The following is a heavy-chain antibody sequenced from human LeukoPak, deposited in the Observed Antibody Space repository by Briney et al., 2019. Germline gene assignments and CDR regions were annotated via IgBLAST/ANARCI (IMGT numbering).Heavy chain of an antibody. CDR2: INPNSGGT. J-gene: IGHJ5*02. CDR3: ARGGTICSGGDCYLNWLDP. V-gene: IGHV1-2*02. Sequence: ASVKVSCKASDSTFRSYGFSWVRQAPGQGHEWMGWINPNSGGTNYAQKFQGKVTMTRDTSISTAYMDLSRLTSDDTAVYYCARGGTICSGGDCYLNWLDPWGQGTLVTVSS. D-gene: IGHD2-21*02. CDR1: DSTFRSYG.